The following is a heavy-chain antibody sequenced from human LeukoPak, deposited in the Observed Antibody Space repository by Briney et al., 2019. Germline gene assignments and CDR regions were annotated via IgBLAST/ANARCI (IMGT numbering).Heavy chain of an antibody. D-gene: IGHD1-26*01. CDR3: ATDVNSGSYYYFDY. J-gene: IGHJ4*02. CDR1: GYTLTELS. CDR2: FDPEDGET. Sequence: RASVTVSCKVSGYTLTELSMHWVRQAPGKGLEWMGGFDPEDGETIYAQKFQGRVTMTEDTSTDTAYMELSSLRSEDTAVYYCATDVNSGSYYYFDYWGQGTLVTVSS. V-gene: IGHV1-24*01.